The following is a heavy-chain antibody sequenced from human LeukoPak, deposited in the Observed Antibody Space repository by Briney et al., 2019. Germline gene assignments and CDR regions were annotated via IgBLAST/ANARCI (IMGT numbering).Heavy chain of an antibody. CDR1: GYTFTSYD. V-gene: IGHV1-8*01. Sequence: KVSCKASGYTFTSYDINWVRQATGQGLEWMGWMNPNSGNTGYPQKFQGRVTMTRNTSISTAYMELSSLRSEDTAVYYCARVVSSSPIHNFDYWGQGTLVTVSS. CDR2: MNPNSGNT. CDR3: ARVVSSSPIHNFDY. D-gene: IGHD6-6*01. J-gene: IGHJ4*02.